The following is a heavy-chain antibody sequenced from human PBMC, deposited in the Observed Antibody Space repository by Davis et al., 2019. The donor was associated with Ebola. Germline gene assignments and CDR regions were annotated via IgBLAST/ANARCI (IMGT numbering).Heavy chain of an antibody. D-gene: IGHD1-26*01. CDR1: GFTFDDYV. J-gene: IGHJ4*02. CDR3: AREWERANHYLDS. CDR2: ISWNGGTI. Sequence: SLKISCAASGFTFDDYVMFWVRQAPGKGVEWVSAISWNGGTITYGDSVKGRFTSSRDNAKNSLYLQMNSLRAEDTAVYYCAREWERANHYLDSWGQGTPVTVSS. V-gene: IGHV3-9*01.